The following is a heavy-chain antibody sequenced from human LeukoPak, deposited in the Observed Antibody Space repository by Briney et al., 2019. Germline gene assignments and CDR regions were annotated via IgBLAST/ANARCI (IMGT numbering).Heavy chain of an antibody. CDR1: GFIFSNYD. CDR2: ISSSGSTI. D-gene: IGHD3-10*02. Sequence: GRSLRLSCAASGFIFSNYDMHWVRQAPGKGLEWVSYISSSGSTIYYADSVKGRFTIYRDNAKNSLYLQMNSLRAEDTAVYYCAELGITMIGGVWGKGTTVTISS. J-gene: IGHJ6*04. CDR3: AELGITMIGGV. V-gene: IGHV3-48*03.